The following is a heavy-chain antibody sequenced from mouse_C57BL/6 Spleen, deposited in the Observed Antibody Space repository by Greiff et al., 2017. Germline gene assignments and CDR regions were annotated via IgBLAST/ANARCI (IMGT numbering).Heavy chain of an antibody. V-gene: IGHV1-62-2*01. CDR3: ARHEDRDYGSSYVGYFDY. Sequence: QVQLQQSGAELVKPGASVKLSCKASGYTFTEYTIHWVKQRSGQGLEWIGWFYPGSGSIKYNEKFKDKATLTADKSSSTVYMGLSRLTSEDSAVYFCARHEDRDYGSSYVGYFDYWGQGTTLTVSS. D-gene: IGHD1-1*01. CDR2: FYPGSGSI. J-gene: IGHJ2*01. CDR1: GYTFTEYT.